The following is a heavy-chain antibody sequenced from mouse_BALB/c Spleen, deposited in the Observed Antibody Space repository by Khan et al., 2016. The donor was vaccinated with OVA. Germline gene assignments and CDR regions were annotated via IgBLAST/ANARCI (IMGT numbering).Heavy chain of an antibody. J-gene: IGHJ3*01. D-gene: IGHD2-12*01. V-gene: IGHV1-26*01. CDR3: TRDDAAY. Sequence: VQLQQPGPDLVKPGASVKISCKASGYSFTGFYMYWVKQSHGKSLEWIGRINPNNGGTSLNQKFRDKAILTVDKSSSTAYMELRSLTSEDSAVYYCTRDDAAYWGQGTLVTASA. CDR1: GYSFTGFY. CDR2: INPNNGGT.